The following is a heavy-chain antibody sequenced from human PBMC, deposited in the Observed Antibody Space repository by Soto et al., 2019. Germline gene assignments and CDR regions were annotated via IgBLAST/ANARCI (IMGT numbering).Heavy chain of an antibody. J-gene: IGHJ4*02. V-gene: IGHV3-11*01. CDR2: ISSNGSTI. Sequence: QVQLVESGGGLVKPGGSLRLSCAASGFTFSDYYMSWIRQAPGKGLEWVSYISSNGSTINYADSVKGRFTISKDNAKNSLYLQMNSLRAEDTAVYYCARDAPPSYYYDSSGYYWYFDYWGQGTLVTVSS. CDR3: ARDAPPSYYYDSSGYYWYFDY. D-gene: IGHD3-22*01. CDR1: GFTFSDYY.